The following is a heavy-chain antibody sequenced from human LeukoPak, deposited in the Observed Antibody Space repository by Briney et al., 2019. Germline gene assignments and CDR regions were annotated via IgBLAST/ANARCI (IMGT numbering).Heavy chain of an antibody. D-gene: IGHD4-17*01. CDR2: IYPGDSDT. CDR1: GYSFTSYW. CDR3: ARHPAYYGDDYYYGMDV. J-gene: IGHJ6*02. Sequence: GGSLQISFKGSGYSFTSYWSGWVRQMPGKGLEWMGIIYPGDSDTRYSPSFQGQVTISADKSISTAYLQWSSLKASDTAMYYCARHPAYYGDDYYYGMDVWGQGTTVTVSS. V-gene: IGHV5-51*01.